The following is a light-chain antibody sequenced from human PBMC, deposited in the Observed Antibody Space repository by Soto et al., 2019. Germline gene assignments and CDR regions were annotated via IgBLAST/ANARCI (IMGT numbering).Light chain of an antibody. Sequence: IQMTQSPSTLSASVGDRVAITCRASQSISYWLAWYQQRPGKVPNVLIYTASTLGSGVPPRFNGSGSATEFTLTISSLQPDDFATYYCLNYSTYPVTFGGGTRVEIK. CDR3: LNYSTYPVT. V-gene: IGKV1-5*03. J-gene: IGKJ4*01. CDR2: TAS. CDR1: QSISYW.